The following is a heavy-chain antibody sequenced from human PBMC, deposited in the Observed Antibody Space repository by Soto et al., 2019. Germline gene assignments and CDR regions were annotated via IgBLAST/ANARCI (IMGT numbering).Heavy chain of an antibody. CDR3: ARRSSSGYAFDI. J-gene: IGHJ3*02. V-gene: IGHV4-59*08. D-gene: IGHD6-13*01. CDR2: IYKSGST. CDR1: GGSISSYF. Sequence: QVQLQESGPGLVKPSETLSLTCTVSGGSISSYFWSWIRQPPGKGLEWIGEIYKSGSTDYNPSLKSRFTISADTSKNQFSLRLSSVTAADTAVYYCARRSSSGYAFDIWGQGTMVTVSS.